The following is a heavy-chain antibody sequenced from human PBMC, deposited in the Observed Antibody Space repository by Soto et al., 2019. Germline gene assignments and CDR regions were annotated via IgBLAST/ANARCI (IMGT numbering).Heavy chain of an antibody. J-gene: IGHJ3*02. V-gene: IGHV5-10-1*01. D-gene: IGHD3-22*01. CDR1: GYIFASYW. Sequence: VESLKISCKASGYIFASYWLTCVLQMPVKVLEWMGRIDPSDSYTTYSPSFQGHVTISADKSISTAYLQWRSLKASDTAMYYCATYDYDSSGYYRNAFDIWGQGTMVTVSS. CDR2: IDPSDSYT. CDR3: ATYDYDSSGYYRNAFDI.